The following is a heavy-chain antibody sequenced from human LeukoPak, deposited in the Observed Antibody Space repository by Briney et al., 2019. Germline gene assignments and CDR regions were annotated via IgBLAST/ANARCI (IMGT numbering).Heavy chain of an antibody. J-gene: IGHJ4*02. CDR2: IIPILGIA. Sequence: GASVKVSCKASGGTFSSYAISWVRQAPGQGLEWMGRIIPILGIANYAQKFQGRVTITADKSTSTAYMELSSLRSEDTAAYYCARDLWDHSGNYEGSCDYWGQGTLVTVSS. CDR3: ARDLWDHSGNYEGSCDY. D-gene: IGHD1-26*01. CDR1: GGTFSSYA. V-gene: IGHV1-69*04.